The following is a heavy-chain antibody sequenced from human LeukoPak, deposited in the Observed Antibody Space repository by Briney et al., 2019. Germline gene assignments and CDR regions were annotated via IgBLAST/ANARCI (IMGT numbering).Heavy chain of an antibody. CDR2: ISSSSYI. V-gene: IGHV3-21*01. CDR1: GFTFSSYS. J-gene: IGHJ6*02. Sequence: GGSLRLSCAASGFTFSSYSMNWVRQAPGKGLEWVSSISSSSYIYYADSVKGRFTISRDNAKNSLYLQMNSLRAEDTAVYYCARADEYYYYYYGMDVWGQGTTVTVSS. CDR3: ARADEYYYYYYGMDV.